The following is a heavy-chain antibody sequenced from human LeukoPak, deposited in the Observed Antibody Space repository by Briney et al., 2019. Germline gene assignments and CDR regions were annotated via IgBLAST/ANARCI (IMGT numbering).Heavy chain of an antibody. D-gene: IGHD1-14*01. CDR1: GFSFNGFE. Sequence: GGSLGLSCAASGFSFNGFEMNWVRQGPGKGLEWVSPISSSGSDMFYADSVRGRFTISRDNGKNSLFLQLTSLRVEDTGIYYCARERPLVCALDLWGQGTVVTVSS. V-gene: IGHV3-48*03. CDR2: ISSSGSDM. CDR3: ARERPLVCALDL. J-gene: IGHJ5*02.